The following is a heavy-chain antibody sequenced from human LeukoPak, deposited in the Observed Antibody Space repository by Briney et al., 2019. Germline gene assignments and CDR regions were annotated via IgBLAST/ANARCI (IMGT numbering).Heavy chain of an antibody. CDR2: ISYDGSNK. CDR3: AKDGGVAVAGTFDY. J-gene: IGHJ4*02. CDR1: GFTFSSYA. Sequence: PGGSLRLSCAASGFTFSSYAMHWVRQAPGKGLEWVAVISYDGSNKYYADSVKGRFTISRDNSKNTLSLQLNSLRTEDTAVYYCAKDGGVAVAGTFDYWGQGTLVSVSS. V-gene: IGHV3-30-3*01. D-gene: IGHD6-19*01.